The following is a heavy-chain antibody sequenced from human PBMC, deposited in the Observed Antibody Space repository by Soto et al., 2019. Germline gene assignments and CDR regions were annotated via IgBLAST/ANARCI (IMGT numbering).Heavy chain of an antibody. J-gene: IGHJ4*02. Sequence: PSETLSLTCAVSGGSISSSNWWSWVRQPPGKGLEWIGEIYHSGSTNYNPSLKSRVTISVDKSKNQFSLKLSSVTAADTAVFYCARSKYSSSSGLDYWGQGTLVTV. D-gene: IGHD6-6*01. CDR2: IYHSGST. CDR3: ARSKYSSSSGLDY. V-gene: IGHV4-4*02. CDR1: GGSISSSNW.